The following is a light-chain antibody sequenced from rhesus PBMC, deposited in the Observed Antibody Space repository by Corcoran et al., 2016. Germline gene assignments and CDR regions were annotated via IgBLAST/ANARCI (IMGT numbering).Light chain of an antibody. J-gene: IGKJ1*01. CDR3: QQYNSRPWT. CDR1: QGISSW. Sequence: DIQMTQSPSSLSASVGDTVTITCRASQGISSWLAWYQQKPGKAPKLLIYRASSFKSGVPSRFSGSGSWTDFTLTSSSLQSEDSATYSWQQYNSRPWTFGQGTKVEIK. V-gene: IGKV1-22*01. CDR2: RAS.